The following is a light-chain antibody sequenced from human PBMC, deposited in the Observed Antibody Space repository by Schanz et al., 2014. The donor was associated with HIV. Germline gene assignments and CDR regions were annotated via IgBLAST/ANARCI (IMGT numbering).Light chain of an antibody. J-gene: IGLJ3*02. CDR3: CSYAGSYTWV. V-gene: IGLV2-11*01. CDR2: DVT. CDR1: SSDVGGYNY. Sequence: QSALTQPRSVSGSPGQSVAISCTGTSSDVGGYNYVSWYQQHPGKAPKLMIYDVTKRPSGVPNRLSGSKSGNTASLTISGLQAEDEAVYYCCSYAGSYTWVFGGGTKLTVL.